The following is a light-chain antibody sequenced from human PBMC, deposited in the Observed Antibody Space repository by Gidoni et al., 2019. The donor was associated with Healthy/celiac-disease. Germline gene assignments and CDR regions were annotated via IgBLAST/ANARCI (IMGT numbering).Light chain of an antibody. CDR2: EVS. CDR3: CSYAGSSTLVV. J-gene: IGLJ2*01. CDR1: SSDVGSYNL. Sequence: QSALTQPASVSGSPGQSITISCTGTSSDVGSYNLVSWYQQPPGKAPKLMIYEVSKRPSGVSNRFSGSKSGNTASLTISGLQAEDEADYYCCSYAGSSTLVVFGGGTKLTVL. V-gene: IGLV2-23*02.